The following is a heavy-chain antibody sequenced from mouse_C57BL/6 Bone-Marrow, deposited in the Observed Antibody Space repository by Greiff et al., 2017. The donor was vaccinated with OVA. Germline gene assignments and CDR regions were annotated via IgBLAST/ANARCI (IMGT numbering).Heavy chain of an antibody. CDR3: ARGRPLLEYFDY. J-gene: IGHJ2*01. CDR1: GYTFTSYW. V-gene: IGHV1-69*01. CDR2: IDPSDSYT. Sequence: VQLQQPGAELVMPGASVKLSCKASGYTFTSYWMHWVKQRPGQGLEWIGEIDPSDSYTNYNQKFKGKSTLTVDKSSSTAYMQLSSLTSEDSAVYYCARGRPLLEYFDYWGQGTTLTVSS.